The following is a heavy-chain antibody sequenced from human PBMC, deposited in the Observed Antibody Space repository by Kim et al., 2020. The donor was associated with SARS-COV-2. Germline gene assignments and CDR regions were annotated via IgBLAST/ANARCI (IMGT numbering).Heavy chain of an antibody. CDR2: INPTSGST. Sequence: ASVKVSCKASGYTFTSYYMHWVRQAPGQGLEWMGIINPTSGSTSYAQKFQGRVTMTRDTSTSTVYMELSSLRSEDTAVYYCARTDSPIFGVVKDYYYYGMDVWGQGTTVTVSS. CDR1: GYTFTSYY. V-gene: IGHV1-46*01. J-gene: IGHJ6*02. D-gene: IGHD3-3*01. CDR3: ARTDSPIFGVVKDYYYYGMDV.